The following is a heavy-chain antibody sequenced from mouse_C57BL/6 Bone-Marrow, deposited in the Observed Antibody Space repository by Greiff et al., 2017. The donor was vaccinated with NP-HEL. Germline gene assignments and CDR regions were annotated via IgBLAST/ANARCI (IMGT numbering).Heavy chain of an antibody. V-gene: IGHV3-6*01. CDR1: GYSITSGYY. CDR3: ARASSFAY. CDR2: ISYDGSN. Sequence: EVKVEESGPGLVKPSQSLSLTCSVTGYSITSGYYWNWIRQFPGNKLEWMGYISYDGSNNYNPSLKNRISITRDTSKNQFFLKLNSVTTEDTATYYCARASSFAYWGQGTLVTVSA. J-gene: IGHJ3*01.